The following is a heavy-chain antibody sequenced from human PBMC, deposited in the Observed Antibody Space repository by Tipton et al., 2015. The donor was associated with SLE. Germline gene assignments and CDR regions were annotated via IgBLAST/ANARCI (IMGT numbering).Heavy chain of an antibody. CDR3: ARRKYYYMDV. V-gene: IGHV4-39*01. Sequence: TLSLTCSVSGDSFYSSHDQWDWIRQSPGKGLEWIGSRFSGGSTCYNPSLKSRVTISVDMSKSQFSLNLNLVTAADTAIYYCARRKYYYMDVWGKGATVTVSS. CDR2: RFSGGST. CDR1: GDSFYSSHDQ. J-gene: IGHJ6*03.